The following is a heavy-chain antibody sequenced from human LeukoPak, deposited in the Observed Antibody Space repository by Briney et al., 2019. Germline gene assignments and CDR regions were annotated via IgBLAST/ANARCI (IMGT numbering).Heavy chain of an antibody. V-gene: IGHV4-39*07. CDR3: ARDGI. Sequence: SVTLSLTCTVSGGSISSSSYYWGWIRQPPGKGLEWIGSIYYSGSTYYNPSLKSRVTISVDTSKNQFSLKLSSVTAADTAVYYCARDGIWGQGTLVTVSS. J-gene: IGHJ4*02. D-gene: IGHD1-14*01. CDR1: GGSISSSSYY. CDR2: IYYSGST.